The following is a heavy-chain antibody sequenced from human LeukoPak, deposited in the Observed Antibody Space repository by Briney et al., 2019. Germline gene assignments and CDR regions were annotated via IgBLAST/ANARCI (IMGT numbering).Heavy chain of an antibody. CDR3: ARQLPNLYYDSSGNFDY. CDR2: IYYSGST. CDR1: GGSISSYY. V-gene: IGHV4-59*08. D-gene: IGHD3-22*01. J-gene: IGHJ4*02. Sequence: SETLSLTCTVSGGSISSYYWSWIRQPPGKGLEWIGYIYYSGSTNYNPSLKSRVTISVDTSKNQFPLKLSSVTAADTAVYYCARQLPNLYYDSSGNFDYWGQGTLVTVSS.